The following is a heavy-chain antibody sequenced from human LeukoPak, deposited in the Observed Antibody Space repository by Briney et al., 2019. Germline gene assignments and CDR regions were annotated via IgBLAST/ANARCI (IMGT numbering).Heavy chain of an antibody. Sequence: ASVKVSCKASGYTFSSYDINWVRQATGQGLEWMGWISAYNGNTNYAQKLQGRVTMTSDTSSSTAYMELRSLRSDDTAVYYCARDSPYDSSGWYYFDYWGQGTLVTVSS. D-gene: IGHD3-22*01. CDR2: ISAYNGNT. CDR3: ARDSPYDSSGWYYFDY. J-gene: IGHJ4*02. V-gene: IGHV1-18*01. CDR1: GYTFSSYD.